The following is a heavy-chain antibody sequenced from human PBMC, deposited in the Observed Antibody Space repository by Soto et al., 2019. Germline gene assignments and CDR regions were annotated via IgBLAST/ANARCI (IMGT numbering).Heavy chain of an antibody. Sequence: QVQLQESGPGLVKPSQTLSLTCTVSGGSISSGGYYWSWICQHPGRGLEWIGYIYYSASTYYNPSLKSRVTISVDTSKNQFSLKLSSVTAADTAVYYCARSRMVRGVISRGVDYWGQGTLVTVSS. D-gene: IGHD3-10*01. CDR2: IYYSAST. J-gene: IGHJ4*02. CDR3: ARSRMVRGVISRGVDY. V-gene: IGHV4-31*03. CDR1: GGSISSGGYY.